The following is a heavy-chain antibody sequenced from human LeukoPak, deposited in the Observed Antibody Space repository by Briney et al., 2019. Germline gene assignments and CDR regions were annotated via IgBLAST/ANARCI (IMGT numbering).Heavy chain of an antibody. V-gene: IGHV3-30-3*01. CDR3: AREYDTRYYYYGMDG. Sequence: GGSLRLSCDASGCLFSDYAKHWVRHAPGKRVEGVAVISYDGSNKYYADPVKGRFTISRDNSKNTLYLQMNSLRAEDTAVYYCAREYDTRYYYYGMDGWGQGATVTVSS. J-gene: IGHJ6*02. D-gene: IGHD1-1*01. CDR2: ISYDGSNK. CDR1: GCLFSDYA.